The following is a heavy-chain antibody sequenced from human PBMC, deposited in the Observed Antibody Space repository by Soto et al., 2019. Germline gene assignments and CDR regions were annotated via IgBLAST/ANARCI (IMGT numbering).Heavy chain of an antibody. V-gene: IGHV3-30-3*01. D-gene: IGHD4-17*01. J-gene: IGHJ4*02. CDR1: GLTFSNYA. Sequence: QVHLVESGGGEVQPGRSLRLSCAASGLTFSNYAMHWVRQAPGKGLEWVAFISYDGTNRCYPDSVKGRFTISRDNSKNTLYLQMNSLKTEDTAVYYCARESSSTVTTGGGGSAKDYWGQGTLVTVSS. CDR2: ISYDGTNR. CDR3: ARESSSTVTTGGGGSAKDY.